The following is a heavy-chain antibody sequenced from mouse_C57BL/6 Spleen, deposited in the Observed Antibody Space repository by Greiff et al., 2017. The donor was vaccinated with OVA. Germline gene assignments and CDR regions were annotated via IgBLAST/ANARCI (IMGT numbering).Heavy chain of an antibody. D-gene: IGHD3-1*01. V-gene: IGHV7-3*01. Sequence: EVQVVESGGGLVQPGGSLSLSCAASGFTFTDYYMSWVRQPPGKALEWLGFIRNKANGYTTEYSASVKGRFTISRDNSQSILYLQMNALRAEDSATYYCARSSGDWCAYWGQGTLVTVSA. CDR3: ARSSGDWCAY. CDR2: IRNKANGYTT. CDR1: GFTFTDYY. J-gene: IGHJ3*01.